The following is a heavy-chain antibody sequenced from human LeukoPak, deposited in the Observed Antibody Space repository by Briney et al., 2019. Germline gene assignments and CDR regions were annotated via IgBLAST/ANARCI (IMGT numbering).Heavy chain of an antibody. V-gene: IGHV1-69*05. D-gene: IGHD3-3*01. Sequence: SVKVSCKASGGTFSSYAISWVRQAPGQGLEWMGRIIPIFGKANYAQKFQGRVTITTDESTSTAYMELSSLRSEDTAVYYCARGRFLEWLFLDYWGQGTLVTVSS. CDR3: ARGRFLEWLFLDY. CDR1: GGTFSSYA. J-gene: IGHJ4*02. CDR2: IIPIFGKA.